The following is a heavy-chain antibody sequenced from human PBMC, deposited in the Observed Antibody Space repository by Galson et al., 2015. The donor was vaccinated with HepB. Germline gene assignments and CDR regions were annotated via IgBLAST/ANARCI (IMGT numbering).Heavy chain of an antibody. J-gene: IGHJ4*01. V-gene: IGHV4-4*07. CDR2: IYVGGST. CDR3: ARDRRGGNYCRSTTSYSYFGY. Sequence: ETLSLTCIVSGGSINNYYWSWIRQPAGEGLEWIGRIYVGGSTSDNPSLKSRVTLSADTSKNELSLKLTSVTAADTAVYYCARDRRGGNYCRSTTSYSYFGYWGHGALVTVSS. CDR1: GGSINNYY. D-gene: IGHD2-2*01.